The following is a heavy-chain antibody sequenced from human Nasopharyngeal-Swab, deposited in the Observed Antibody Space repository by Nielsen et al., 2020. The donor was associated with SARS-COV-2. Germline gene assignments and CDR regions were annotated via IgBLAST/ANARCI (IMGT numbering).Heavy chain of an antibody. D-gene: IGHD3-22*01. J-gene: IGHJ5*02. Sequence: LRLSCTVPGGSISSGSYYWSWIRQPAGKGLEWIGRIYTSGSTNYNPSLKSRVTISVDTSKNQFSLKLSSVTAADTAVYYCARQWYYDSSGYRGGFDPWGQGTLVTVSS. CDR1: GGSISSGSYY. V-gene: IGHV4-61*02. CDR3: ARQWYYDSSGYRGGFDP. CDR2: IYTSGST.